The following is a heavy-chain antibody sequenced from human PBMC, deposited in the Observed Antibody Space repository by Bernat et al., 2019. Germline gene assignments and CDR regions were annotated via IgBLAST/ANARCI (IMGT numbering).Heavy chain of an antibody. J-gene: IGHJ6*02. CDR1: GYTFTSYG. Sequence: QVQLVQSGAEVKKPGASVKVSCKASGYTFTSYGISWVRQAPGQGLEWMGWISSYNGKTKYAQKFQDRVTMTTETSTSTAYMELRSLRPDDTAVYSCARGAYYYDSSGYLDYWGQGTTVTVSS. CDR3: ARGAYYYDSSGYLDY. CDR2: ISSYNGKT. D-gene: IGHD3-22*01. V-gene: IGHV1-18*01.